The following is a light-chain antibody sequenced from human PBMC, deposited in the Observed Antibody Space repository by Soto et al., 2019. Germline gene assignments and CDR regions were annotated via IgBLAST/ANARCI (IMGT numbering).Light chain of an antibody. J-gene: IGKJ5*01. CDR2: SAS. CDR3: QQSLTMPIT. Sequence: DIQMTQSPPSLSSSVGDRVTITCRASQSINNYLNWYLQRPGQAPKLLIRSASTLQRGVPSRFSGSGSRTEFTLTIADLQPDDFGTYYCQQSLTMPITFGHGTRLDIK. CDR1: QSINNY. V-gene: IGKV1-39*01.